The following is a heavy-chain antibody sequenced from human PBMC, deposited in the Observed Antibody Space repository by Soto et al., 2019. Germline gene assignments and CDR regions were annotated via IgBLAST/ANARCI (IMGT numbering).Heavy chain of an antibody. CDR3: ARNGGHTSGWFQDY. CDR2: ISSRSTTV. J-gene: IGHJ4*02. CDR1: GFTFSSYS. Sequence: GGSLRLSCAASGFTFSSYSMNWVRQAPGKGLAWISYISSRSTTVYYADSVKGRFTISRDDARNSLFLQMDSLRAEDTAVYYCARNGGHTSGWFQDYWGQGTQVTVS. D-gene: IGHD6-19*01. V-gene: IGHV3-48*01.